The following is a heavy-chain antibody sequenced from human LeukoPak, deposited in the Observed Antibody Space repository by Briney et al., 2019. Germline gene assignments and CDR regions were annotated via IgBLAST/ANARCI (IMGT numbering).Heavy chain of an antibody. Sequence: ASVKVSCKASGYTFTSYDINWVRQAPGQGLEWMGWINPNSGGTNYAQKFQGRVTMTRDTSISTAYMELSRLRSDDTAVFYCARRDLLTGYPQSYYYYAMDVWGQGTTVTVSS. D-gene: IGHD3-9*01. J-gene: IGHJ6*02. CDR1: GYTFTSYD. CDR3: ARRDLLTGYPQSYYYYAMDV. V-gene: IGHV1-2*02. CDR2: INPNSGGT.